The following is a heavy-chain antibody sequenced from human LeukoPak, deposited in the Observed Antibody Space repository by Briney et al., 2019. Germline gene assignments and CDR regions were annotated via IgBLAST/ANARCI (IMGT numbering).Heavy chain of an antibody. V-gene: IGHV4-59*01. CDR2: IHYSGIT. Sequence: SETLSLTCTVSGGSISSYYWSWIRQPPGKGLEWIGYIHYSGITNYNPSLKSRVTISVDTSKNQFSLKLSPVTAADTAVYYCARPLRRELTFGGFDPWGQGTLVTVSS. CDR1: GGSISSYY. J-gene: IGHJ5*02. D-gene: IGHD3/OR15-3a*01. CDR3: ARPLRRELTFGGFDP.